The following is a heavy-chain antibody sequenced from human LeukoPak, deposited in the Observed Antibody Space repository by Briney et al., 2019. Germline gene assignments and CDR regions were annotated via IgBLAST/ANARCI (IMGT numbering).Heavy chain of an antibody. D-gene: IGHD5-12*01. Sequence: GGSLRLSCAASGFTFSSYGMHWVRQAPGKGLEWVAVISYDGSNKYYADSVKGRFTISRDNSKNTLYLQMNSLRAEDTAVYYCAKDRENYSGYDPGGMDVWGQGTTVTVSS. J-gene: IGHJ6*02. CDR1: GFTFSSYG. CDR2: ISYDGSNK. V-gene: IGHV3-30*18. CDR3: AKDRENYSGYDPGGMDV.